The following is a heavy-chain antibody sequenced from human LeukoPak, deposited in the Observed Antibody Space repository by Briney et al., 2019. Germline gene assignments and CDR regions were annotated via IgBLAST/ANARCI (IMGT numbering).Heavy chain of an antibody. D-gene: IGHD3-10*01. CDR1: GYTFTSYY. Sequence: ASVKVSCKASGYTFTSYYMHWVRQAPGQGLEWMGIINPSGGSTSYAQKFQGRVTMTRDTSTSTVYMELSSLRSEDTAVYYCAGHYYGSPDPYGMDVWGKGTTVTVSS. CDR2: INPSGGST. J-gene: IGHJ6*04. V-gene: IGHV1-46*01. CDR3: AGHYYGSPDPYGMDV.